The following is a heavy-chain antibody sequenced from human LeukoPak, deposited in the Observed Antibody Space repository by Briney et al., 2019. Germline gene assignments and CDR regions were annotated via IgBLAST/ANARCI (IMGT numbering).Heavy chain of an antibody. CDR2: ISGNGGTT. Sequence: GGSLRLSCAASGFTFSSHTMTWVRQAPGKGLEWVSVISGNGGTTYYADSVKGRFTISRGNSKNTLYLQMNSLTAEDTAVYYCAKGRTGYIPDSWGRGTLVTVSS. J-gene: IGHJ4*02. D-gene: IGHD6-13*01. CDR1: GFTFSSHT. V-gene: IGHV3-23*01. CDR3: AKGRTGYIPDS.